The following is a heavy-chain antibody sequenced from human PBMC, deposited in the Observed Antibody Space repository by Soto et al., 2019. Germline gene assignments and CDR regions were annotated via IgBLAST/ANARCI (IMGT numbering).Heavy chain of an antibody. V-gene: IGHV1-8*01. CDR2: MNPNSGNT. CDR3: ARERTGTTSMDV. J-gene: IGHJ6*02. Sequence: QVQLVQSGAEVKKPGASVKVSCKASGYTFTSYDINWVRQATGQGLEWMGWMNPNSGNTGYAQKFQGRVTMTRNASIRTAYMELSSLRSEDTAVYYCARERTGTTSMDVWGQGTTVTVSS. D-gene: IGHD1-1*01. CDR1: GYTFTSYD.